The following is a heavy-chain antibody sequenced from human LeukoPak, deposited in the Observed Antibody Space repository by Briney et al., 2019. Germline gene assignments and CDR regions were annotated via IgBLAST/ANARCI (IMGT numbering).Heavy chain of an antibody. V-gene: IGHV3-7*01. J-gene: IGHJ5*02. CDR2: IKQDGSEK. CDR1: GFTFSSYW. D-gene: IGHD1-26*01. CDR3: ARGTVGATNGWFDP. Sequence: PGGSLRLSCAASGFTFSSYWMSWVRQAPGKGLEWVANIKQDGSEKYYVDSVKGRFTISRDNAKNSLYLQMNSLRAEDTAVYYCARGTVGATNGWFDPWGQGTLVTVSS.